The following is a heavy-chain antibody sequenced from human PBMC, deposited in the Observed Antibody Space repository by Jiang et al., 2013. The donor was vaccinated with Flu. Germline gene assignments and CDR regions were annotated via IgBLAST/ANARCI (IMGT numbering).Heavy chain of an antibody. Sequence: GAEVKKPGASVKVSCKASGYTFTGYYMHWVRQAPGQGLEWMGWINPNSGGTNYAQKFQGRVTMTRDTSISTAYMELSRLRSDDTAVYYCAREADCTNGVCHDYWGQGTLVTVSS. CDR2: INPNSGGT. CDR3: AREADCTNGVCHDY. V-gene: IGHV1-2*02. CDR1: GYTFTGYY. D-gene: IGHD2-8*01. J-gene: IGHJ4*02.